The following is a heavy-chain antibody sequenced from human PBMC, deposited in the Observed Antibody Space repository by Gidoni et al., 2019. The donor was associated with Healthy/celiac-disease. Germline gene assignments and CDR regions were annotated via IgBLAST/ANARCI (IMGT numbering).Heavy chain of an antibody. D-gene: IGHD3-3*01. V-gene: IGHV3-21*01. CDR1: GFTFSSYS. CDR3: ARDSTHGTLYDFWSGYSSYSYFDY. Sequence: EVQLVESGGGLVQPGGSLRLSCAAPGFTFSSYSMHGVRQAPGKGLEWVSSISSSSSYIYYAGSVKGRFTISRDNAKNSLYLQMNSLRAEDTAVYYCARDSTHGTLYDFWSGYSSYSYFDYWGQGTLVTVSS. J-gene: IGHJ4*02. CDR2: ISSSSSYI.